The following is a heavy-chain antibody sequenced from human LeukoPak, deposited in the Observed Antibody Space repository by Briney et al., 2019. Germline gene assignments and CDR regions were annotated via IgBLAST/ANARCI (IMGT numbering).Heavy chain of an antibody. CDR2: INHSGST. CDR1: GGSFSGYY. J-gene: IGHJ5*02. Sequence: PSETLSLTCAVYGGSFSGYYWSWIRQPPGKGLEWIGEINHSGSTNYNPSLKSRVTISVDTSKNQFSLKLSSVTAADTAVYYCARPNRPYSRPGVGLDPWGQGTLVTVSS. V-gene: IGHV4-34*01. D-gene: IGHD6-13*01. CDR3: ARPNRPYSRPGVGLDP.